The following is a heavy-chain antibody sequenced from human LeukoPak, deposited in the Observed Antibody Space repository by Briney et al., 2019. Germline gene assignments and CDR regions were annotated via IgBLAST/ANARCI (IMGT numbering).Heavy chain of an antibody. Sequence: ASVKVSCKASGYTFTSYYMHWVRQAPGQGLEWMGIINPGGGNTSYAQKFQGRVTMTRDTSKSTVYMELSSLRSEDTAVYYCAREYCSGGRCYGLDYWGQGTLVTVSS. V-gene: IGHV1-46*01. CDR1: GYTFTSYY. CDR2: INPGGGNT. D-gene: IGHD2-15*01. J-gene: IGHJ4*02. CDR3: AREYCSGGRCYGLDY.